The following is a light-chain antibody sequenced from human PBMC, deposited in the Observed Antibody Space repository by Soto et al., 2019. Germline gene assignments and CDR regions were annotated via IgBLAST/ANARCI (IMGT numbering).Light chain of an antibody. J-gene: IGKJ5*01. V-gene: IGKV3-20*01. CDR2: DTS. CDR1: QSLTNSF. Sequence: EIVLTQSPGTLSLSPGERSTLAWMSSQSLTNSFIAWYQQKPGQAPRLLIYDTSSRATGIPDRFSGSGSGTDFTLTISRLEPEDFAVYYCQQYGSSPITFGQGTRLEI. CDR3: QQYGSSPIT.